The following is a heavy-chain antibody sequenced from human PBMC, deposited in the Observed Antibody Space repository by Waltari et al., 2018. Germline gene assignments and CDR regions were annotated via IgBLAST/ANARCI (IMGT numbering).Heavy chain of an antibody. CDR3: AREVAAFDALNL. CDR1: GFTFSIYL. Sequence: VRLGEAGGGQVQPGGSWSLSCGASGFTFSIYLMHWVRQAPGKGLEWVSRINNVGNSAKYADSVKGRFTISRDNAKNTLYLQMNSLRVGDTAVYYCAREVAAFDALNLWGQGTMVTVSS. V-gene: IGHV3-74*03. D-gene: IGHD1-26*01. CDR2: INNVGNSA. J-gene: IGHJ3*01.